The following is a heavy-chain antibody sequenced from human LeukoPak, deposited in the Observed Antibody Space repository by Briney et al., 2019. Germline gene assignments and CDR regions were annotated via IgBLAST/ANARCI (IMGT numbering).Heavy chain of an antibody. V-gene: IGHV3-33*01. CDR2: IWYDGSNI. J-gene: IGHJ4*02. CDR1: GFTLSSYG. Sequence: PGGSLRLSCAASGFTLSSYGMHWVRQAPGKGLEWVAVIWYDGSNIYYADSVKGRFTISRDNSKNTLYLQMNSLRAEDTAVYYCARRDGYNYSLDYWGQGTLVTVSS. CDR3: ARRDGYNYSLDY. D-gene: IGHD5-24*01.